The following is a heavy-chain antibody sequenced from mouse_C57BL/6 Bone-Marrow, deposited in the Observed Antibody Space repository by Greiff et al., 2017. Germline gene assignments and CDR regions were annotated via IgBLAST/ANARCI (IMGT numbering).Heavy chain of an antibody. CDR3: TRSPPWLPYAMDY. Sequence: VQLQQSGTVLARPGASVKMSCKTSGYTFTSYWMHWVKQRPGQGLEWIGALYPGNSDTSYNQKFKGKAKLTAVTSASTAYMELSSLTNEDSAVYYCTRSPPWLPYAMDYWGQGTSVTVSS. CDR2: LYPGNSDT. D-gene: IGHD1-2*01. J-gene: IGHJ4*01. CDR1: GYTFTSYW. V-gene: IGHV1-5*01.